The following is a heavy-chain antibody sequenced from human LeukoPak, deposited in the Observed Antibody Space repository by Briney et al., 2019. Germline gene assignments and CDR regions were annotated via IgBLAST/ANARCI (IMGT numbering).Heavy chain of an antibody. V-gene: IGHV4-39*01. CDR3: ARVRYDILTGYKFDY. CDR1: GGSISSSSYY. D-gene: IGHD3-9*01. CDR2: KSSSGST. J-gene: IGHJ4*02. Sequence: SETLSLTCTVSGGSISSSSYYWGWIRQPPGKGLEWIGSKSSSGSTNYNPALKSRVTISVDTSKNQFSLKLSSVTAAETAVYYCARVRYDILTGYKFDYWGQGILVTVSS.